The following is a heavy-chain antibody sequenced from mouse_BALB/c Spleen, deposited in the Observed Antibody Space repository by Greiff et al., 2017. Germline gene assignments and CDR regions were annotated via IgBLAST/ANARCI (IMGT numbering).Heavy chain of an antibody. CDR2: IWSGGST. Sequence: VQLQQSGPGLVQPSQSLSITCTVSGFSLTSYGVYWVRQSPGKGLEWLGVIWSGGSTDSNAAFISRLSISKNNSKSQIFFKMNSLQANDTAIYYCSRNYGNYPYAMDYWGQGTSVTVSS. V-gene: IGHV2-2*02. J-gene: IGHJ4*01. CDR3: SRNYGNYPYAMDY. D-gene: IGHD2-1*01. CDR1: GFSLTSYG.